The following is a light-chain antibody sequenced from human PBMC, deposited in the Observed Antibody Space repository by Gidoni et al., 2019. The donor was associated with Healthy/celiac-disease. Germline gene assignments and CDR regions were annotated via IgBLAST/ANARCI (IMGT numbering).Light chain of an antibody. CDR2: EVS. V-gene: IGLV2-14*01. CDR3: SSYTSSSIPYV. J-gene: IGLJ1*01. CDR1: SSDDGCYNY. Sequence: QSALTQPAYVSGSPGQSITISCTGTSSDDGCYNYVSCYQQHPGKAPKLMIYEVSNRPSGVSHRFSGSQSGNPASLTISGLQAEDEADYYCSSYTSSSIPYVFGTGTKVTVL.